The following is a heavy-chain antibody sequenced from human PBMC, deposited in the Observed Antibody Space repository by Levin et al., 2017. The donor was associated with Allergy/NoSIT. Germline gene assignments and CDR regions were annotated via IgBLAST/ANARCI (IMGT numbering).Heavy chain of an antibody. CDR2: INHSGST. D-gene: IGHD4-11*01. J-gene: IGHJ6*03. V-gene: IGHV4-34*01. Sequence: SETLSLTCAVYGGSFSGYYWSWIRQPPGKGLEWIGEINHSGSTNYNPSLKSRVTISVDTSKNQFSLKLSSVTAADTAVYYCASRSRSNYYYYYMDVWGKGTTVTVSS. CDR1: GGSFSGYY. CDR3: ASRSRSNYYYYYMDV.